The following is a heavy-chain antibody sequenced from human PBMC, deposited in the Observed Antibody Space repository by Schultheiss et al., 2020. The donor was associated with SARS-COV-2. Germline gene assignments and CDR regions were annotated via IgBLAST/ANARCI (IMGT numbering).Heavy chain of an antibody. V-gene: IGHV4-34*01. J-gene: IGHJ3*02. CDR2: INHSGST. CDR1: GGSFSGYY. CDR3: ARNARAIAAAGTSAFDI. Sequence: SETLSLTCAVYGGSFSGYYWSWIRQPPGKGLEWIGEINHSGSTYYNPSLKSRVTISVDRSKNQFSLKLSSVTAADTAVYYCARNARAIAAAGTSAFDIWGQGTMVTVSS. D-gene: IGHD6-13*01.